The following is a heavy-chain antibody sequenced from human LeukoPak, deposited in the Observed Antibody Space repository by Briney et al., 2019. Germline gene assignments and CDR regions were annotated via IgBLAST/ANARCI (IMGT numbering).Heavy chain of an antibody. V-gene: IGHV1-2*02. CDR3: ARGTRAFDI. J-gene: IGHJ3*02. CDR2: IDPNNDGT. Sequence: ASVKVSCKASGYTFTGYYMHWVRQAPGQGLEWMGWIDPNNDGTNYAQKFQGRVTMTSDTSISTAYMELSRLRSDDTAVYYCARGTRAFDIWGQGTMVTVSS. CDR1: GYTFTGYY.